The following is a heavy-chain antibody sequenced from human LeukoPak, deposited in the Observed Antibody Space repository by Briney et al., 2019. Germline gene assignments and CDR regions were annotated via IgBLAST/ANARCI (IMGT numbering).Heavy chain of an antibody. CDR2: IFYDGGNK. D-gene: IGHD1-26*01. J-gene: IGHJ4*02. Sequence: GGSLRLSCAASGFTFSAYGMHWARQAPGKGLEWVAVIFYDGGNKFYADSVRGRFTISRDNSKNTLFLQMNSLRAEDTAVYYCARDYGGSYYINYFDYWRQGTVVTVSS. V-gene: IGHV3-33*01. CDR1: GFTFSAYG. CDR3: ARDYGGSYYINYFDY.